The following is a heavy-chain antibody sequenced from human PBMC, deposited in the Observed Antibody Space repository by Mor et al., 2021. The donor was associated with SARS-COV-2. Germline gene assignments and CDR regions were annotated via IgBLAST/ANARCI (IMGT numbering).Heavy chain of an antibody. CDR3: ARGSGGYDSSGSPYDY. Sequence: SGGSTYYADSVKGRFTISRHNSKNTLYLQMNSLRAEDTAVYYCARGSGGYDSSGSPYDYWGQGTLVTVSS. CDR2: SGGST. V-gene: IGHV3-53*04. D-gene: IGHD3-22*01. J-gene: IGHJ4*02.